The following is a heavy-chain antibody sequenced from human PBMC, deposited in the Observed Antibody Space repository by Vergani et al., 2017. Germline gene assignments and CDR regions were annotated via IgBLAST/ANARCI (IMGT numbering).Heavy chain of an antibody. CDR2: ISSSSSYI. J-gene: IGHJ4*02. V-gene: IGHV3-21*01. Sequence: EVQLVESGGGLVKPGGSLRLSCAASGFTFSSYSMNWVRQAPGKGLEWVSSISSSSSYIYYADSVKGRFTISRDNAKNSLYLQSNSLRAEDTAVYYCARGNGDYFFSYWGQGTLVTVSS. CDR1: GFTFSSYS. D-gene: IGHD4-17*01. CDR3: ARGNGDYFFSY.